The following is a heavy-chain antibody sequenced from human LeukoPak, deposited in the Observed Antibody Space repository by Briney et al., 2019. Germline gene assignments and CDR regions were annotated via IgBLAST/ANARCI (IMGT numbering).Heavy chain of an antibody. Sequence: ASVKVSCKASGYTFTGYYMHWVRQAPGQGLEWMGWINPNSGGTNYAQKFQGRVTMTRDTSISTAYMELSRLRSDDTAVYYCARDGSGSYYIYIWFDPWGQGTLVTVSS. CDR2: INPNSGGT. D-gene: IGHD3-10*01. V-gene: IGHV1-2*02. CDR3: ARDGSGSYYIYIWFDP. J-gene: IGHJ5*02. CDR1: GYTFTGYY.